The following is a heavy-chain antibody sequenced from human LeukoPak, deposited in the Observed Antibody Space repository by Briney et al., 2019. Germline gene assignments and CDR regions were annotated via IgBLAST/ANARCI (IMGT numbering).Heavy chain of an antibody. Sequence: SETLSLTCNVSGVSISSFYWSWIRQPAGKGLEWVGRIYTSGKVNYNPSLKSRVTLSVDTSTNQFSLKLSSVTAADTALYYCARVGLYSEYTSWGQGTLVTVSS. D-gene: IGHD5-18*01. V-gene: IGHV4-4*07. CDR1: GVSISSFY. J-gene: IGHJ5*02. CDR2: IYTSGKV. CDR3: ARVGLYSEYTS.